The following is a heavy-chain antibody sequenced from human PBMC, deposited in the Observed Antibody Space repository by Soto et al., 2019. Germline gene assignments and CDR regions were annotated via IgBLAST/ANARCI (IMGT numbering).Heavy chain of an antibody. CDR2: ISYDGSKK. Sequence: GGSLRLSCVASGFIFGSYGMHWVRQAPGKGLEWVAFISYDGSKKYYSDSVMGRFTFSRDNSKNTLYLQMNSLRAEDTAVYYCATLEDYYDTSGYSPADYWGQGTLVTVSS. CDR1: GFIFGSYG. D-gene: IGHD3-22*01. J-gene: IGHJ4*02. V-gene: IGHV3-30*03. CDR3: ATLEDYYDTSGYSPADY.